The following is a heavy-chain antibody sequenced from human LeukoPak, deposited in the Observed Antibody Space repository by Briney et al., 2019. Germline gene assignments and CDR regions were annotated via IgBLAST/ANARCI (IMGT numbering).Heavy chain of an antibody. CDR3: ARDYYGDYVFDY. CDR2: ITSSSHI. D-gene: IGHD4-17*01. V-gene: IGHV3-21*01. CDR1: GFTFSTYS. Sequence: PGGSLRLSCATSGFTFSTYSMNWVRQAPGKGLEWVSSITSSSHIYYADSVKGRFTISRDNAKSSLYLQMNSLRAEDTAVYYCARDYYGDYVFDYWGQGTLVSVSS. J-gene: IGHJ4*02.